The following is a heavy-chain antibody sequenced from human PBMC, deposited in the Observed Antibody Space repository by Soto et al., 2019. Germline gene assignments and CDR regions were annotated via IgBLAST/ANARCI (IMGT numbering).Heavy chain of an antibody. V-gene: IGHV1-46*03. J-gene: IGHJ4*02. CDR1: GYTFTSYY. Sequence: QVQLVQSGAEVKKPGASVKVSCKASGYTFTSYYMHWVRQAPGQGLELLGIINPSGGSTSYAQKFQGRVTITRDKSTSTVYMELSSLRSEDTAVYYCARDGPITMVRGVIDYWGQGTLVTVSS. D-gene: IGHD3-10*01. CDR3: ARDGPITMVRGVIDY. CDR2: INPSGGST.